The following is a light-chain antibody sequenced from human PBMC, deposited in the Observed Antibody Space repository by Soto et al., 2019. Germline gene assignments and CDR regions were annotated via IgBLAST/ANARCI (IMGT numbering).Light chain of an antibody. V-gene: IGKV3-11*01. CDR3: QQRSNWPPIT. Sequence: IVLTQSPATLSLSPGDRAALSCKASQSVHNFFAWYQQKPGPAHTLLIHGASTRAAGIPARFSGSGSGTDFTLTISSLEPEDFAVYYCQQRSNWPPITFGQGTRLEIK. CDR1: QSVHNF. J-gene: IGKJ5*01. CDR2: GAS.